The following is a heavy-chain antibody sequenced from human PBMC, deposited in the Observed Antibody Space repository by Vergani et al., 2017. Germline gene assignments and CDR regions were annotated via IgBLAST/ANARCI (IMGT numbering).Heavy chain of an antibody. D-gene: IGHD2-2*03. J-gene: IGHJ4*02. Sequence: EVQLVESGGGLVKPGGSLRLSCVASGFTFSSYSMNWVRRAPGKGLEWVSFISSSSSYIYYADSLKGRFTISRDNAKNSVYLQMDSLRSEDTAVYYCARDLNWIHLYFDYWGQGTLVTVSS. CDR2: ISSSSSYI. CDR3: ARDLNWIHLYFDY. CDR1: GFTFSSYS. V-gene: IGHV3-21*01.